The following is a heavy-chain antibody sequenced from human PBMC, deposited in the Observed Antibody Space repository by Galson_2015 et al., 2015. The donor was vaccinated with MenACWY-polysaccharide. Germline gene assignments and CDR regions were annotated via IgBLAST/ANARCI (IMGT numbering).Heavy chain of an antibody. Sequence: ETLSLTCTVSSGSISSRGHHWGWICQPPGKGLEWIGIVYYSGNTYYNPSLESRVTISVDTSKNQFSLKLNSVTAADTALYYCARAPTPYCSSTSCFNKYAFDIWGQGTMVTVSS. J-gene: IGHJ3*02. D-gene: IGHD2-2*01. V-gene: IGHV4-39*01. CDR3: ARAPTPYCSSTSCFNKYAFDI. CDR2: VYYSGNT. CDR1: SGSISSRGHH.